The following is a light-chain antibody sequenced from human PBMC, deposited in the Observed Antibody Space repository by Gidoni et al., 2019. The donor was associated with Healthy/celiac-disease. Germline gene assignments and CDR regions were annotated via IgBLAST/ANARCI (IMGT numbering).Light chain of an antibody. V-gene: IGKV4-1*01. CDR2: WAS. CDR3: QQYYSTPPWT. Sequence: DIVMTQSPDSLAVSLGERATINCKSRQSVLYSSNNKNYLAWYQQKPGQPPKLLIYWASTRESGVPDRFSGSGSGTDFTLTISSLQAEDVAVYYCQQYYSTPPWTFXQXTKVXIK. J-gene: IGKJ1*01. CDR1: QSVLYSSNNKNY.